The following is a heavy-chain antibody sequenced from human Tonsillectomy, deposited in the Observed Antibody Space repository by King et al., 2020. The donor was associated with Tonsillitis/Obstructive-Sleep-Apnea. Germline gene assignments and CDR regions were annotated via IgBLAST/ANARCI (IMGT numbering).Heavy chain of an antibody. V-gene: IGHV5-51*01. D-gene: IGHD1-7*01. J-gene: IGHJ6*03. CDR2: IYPGDSDT. Sequence: EVQLVQSGAEVKKPGESLKISCKGSGYSFTSYWIGWVRQMPGKGLEWMGIIYPGDSDTRYSPSFQGQVTISADKSISTAYLQWSSLKASDTAIYYCARQITGTPSLSYYYYYMDVWGKGTTVTVSS. CDR3: ARQITGTPSLSYYYYYMDV. CDR1: GYSFTSYW.